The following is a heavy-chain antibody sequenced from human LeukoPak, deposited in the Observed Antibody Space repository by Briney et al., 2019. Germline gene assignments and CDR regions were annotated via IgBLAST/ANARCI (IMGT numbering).Heavy chain of an antibody. CDR1: GFTFSSYG. Sequence: GGTLRLSYAASGFTFSSYGMSWVRQAPGKGLEWVSTISATGANTYYADSVKGRFTISRDNSKSTLYLQMNSLRVEDAAVYYCAKRRYDTSSLDWFDPWGQGTLVTVSS. D-gene: IGHD6-13*01. CDR3: AKRRYDTSSLDWFDP. CDR2: ISATGANT. J-gene: IGHJ5*02. V-gene: IGHV3-23*01.